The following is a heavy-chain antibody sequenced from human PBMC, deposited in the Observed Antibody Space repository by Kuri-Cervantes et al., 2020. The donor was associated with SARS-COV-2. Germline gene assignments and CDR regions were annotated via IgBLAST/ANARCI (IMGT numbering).Heavy chain of an antibody. D-gene: IGHD1-1*01. CDR1: GFTVSSNY. Sequence: ETLSLTCAASGFTVSSNYMSWVRQAPGKGLVWVSRINPDGSYTNNADSVKGRFTLSRDNAKNMLFLQMNSLRAEDTAVYYCVRDGDHWNFDYWGQGTLV. V-gene: IGHV3-74*01. CDR3: VRDGDHWNFDY. CDR2: INPDGSYT. J-gene: IGHJ4*02.